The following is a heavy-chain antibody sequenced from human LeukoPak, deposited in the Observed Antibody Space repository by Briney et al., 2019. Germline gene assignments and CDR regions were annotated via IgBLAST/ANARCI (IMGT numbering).Heavy chain of an antibody. Sequence: GGSLRLSCAASGFTVSSNYMNWVRQAPGKGLEWVSYIISSGSTIYYADSVKGRFTISRDNAKNSLYLQMNSLRAEDTAVYYCSRDTIKRWRQDYFDYWGQGTLVTVSS. CDR1: GFTVSSNY. J-gene: IGHJ4*02. V-gene: IGHV3-48*03. CDR3: SRDTIKRWRQDYFDY. CDR2: IISSGSTI. D-gene: IGHD5-24*01.